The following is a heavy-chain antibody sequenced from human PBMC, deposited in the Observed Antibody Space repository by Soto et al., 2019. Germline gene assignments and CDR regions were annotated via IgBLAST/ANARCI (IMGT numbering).Heavy chain of an antibody. CDR1: GFTFSSYA. Sequence: GGSLRLSCAASGFTFSSYAMSWVRQAPGKGLEWVSAISGSGGSTYYADSVKGRFTISRDNSKNTLYLQMNSLRAEDTAVYYCANGGRVLRFLEWLGYFQHWGQGTLVTVSS. D-gene: IGHD3-3*01. V-gene: IGHV3-23*01. J-gene: IGHJ1*01. CDR2: ISGSGGST. CDR3: ANGGRVLRFLEWLGYFQH.